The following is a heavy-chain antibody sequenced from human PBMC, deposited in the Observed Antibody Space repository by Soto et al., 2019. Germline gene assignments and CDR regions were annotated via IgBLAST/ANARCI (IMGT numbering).Heavy chain of an antibody. Sequence: QVQPEQWGAGLLKPSETLSLTCAVYGGSFSDYYWSWVRHPPGKGLEWIGEIGHSGRTRYKPSLKSRVTMSVDTSKNQLSLKVNFVTAADTAVYYCASYDCRSGSFYFDPWGQGTLVTVSS. CDR2: IGHSGRT. J-gene: IGHJ5*02. V-gene: IGHV4-34*01. CDR3: ASYDCRSGSFYFDP. D-gene: IGHD1-26*01. CDR1: GGSFSDYY.